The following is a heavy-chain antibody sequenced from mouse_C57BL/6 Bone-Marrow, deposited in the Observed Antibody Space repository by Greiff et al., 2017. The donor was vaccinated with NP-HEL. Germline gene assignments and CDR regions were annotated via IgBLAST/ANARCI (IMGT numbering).Heavy chain of an antibody. CDR1: GFTFSSYA. CDR2: ISDGGSYT. J-gene: IGHJ2*01. V-gene: IGHV5-4*03. D-gene: IGHD4-1*01. CDR3: ARKSPNWVFDY. Sequence: EVNVVESGGGLVKPGGSLKLSCAASGFTFSSYAMSWVRQTPEKRLEWVATISDGGSYTYYPDNVKGRFTISRDNAKNNLYLQMSHLKSEDTAMYYCARKSPNWVFDYWGQGTTLTVSS.